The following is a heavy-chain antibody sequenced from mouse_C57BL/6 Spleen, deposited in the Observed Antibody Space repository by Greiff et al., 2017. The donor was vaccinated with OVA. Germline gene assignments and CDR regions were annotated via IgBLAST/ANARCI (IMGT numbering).Heavy chain of an antibody. V-gene: IGHV14-3*01. J-gene: IGHJ2*01. Sequence: VQLQQSVAELVRPGASVKLSCTASGFNIKNTYMHWVKQRPEQGLEWIGRIDPANGNTKYAPKFQGKATITADTSSNTAYLQLSSLTSEATAIYYCARNYYGSSYDFDDWGHGTTLTVSS. CDR1: GFNIKNTY. CDR3: ARNYYGSSYDFDD. CDR2: IDPANGNT. D-gene: IGHD1-1*01.